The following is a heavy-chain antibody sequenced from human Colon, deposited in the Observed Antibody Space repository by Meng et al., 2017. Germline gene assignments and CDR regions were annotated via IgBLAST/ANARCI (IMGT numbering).Heavy chain of an antibody. CDR2: MSYTGST. V-gene: IGHV4-59*01. CDR1: GDPMSRFS. CDR3: ARGQHYSNSWYYFDF. Sequence: SETLSLTCNVSGDPMSRFSWSWIRQVPGKGLQWIGYMSYTGSTSYNPSLKSRVAISIDTTKKQFSLKLSSVIAADTAVYYCARGQHYSNSWYYFDFWGQGSLVTVSS. J-gene: IGHJ4*02. D-gene: IGHD6-13*01.